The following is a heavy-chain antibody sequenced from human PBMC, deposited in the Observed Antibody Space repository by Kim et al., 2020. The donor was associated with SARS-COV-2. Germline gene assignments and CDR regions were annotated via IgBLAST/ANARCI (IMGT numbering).Heavy chain of an antibody. D-gene: IGHD1-26*01. J-gene: IGHJ4*02. Sequence: SETLSLTCAVYGGSFSGYYWSWIRQPPGKGLEWIGEINHSGSTNYNPSLKSRVTISVDTSKNQFSLKLSSVTAADTAVYYCARGLRVGALQDFDYWGQGTLVTVSS. V-gene: IGHV4-34*01. CDR1: GGSFSGYY. CDR2: INHSGST. CDR3: ARGLRVGALQDFDY.